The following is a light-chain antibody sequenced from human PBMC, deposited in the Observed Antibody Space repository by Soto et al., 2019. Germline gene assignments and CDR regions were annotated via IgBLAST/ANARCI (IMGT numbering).Light chain of an antibody. CDR3: QQYGSSPAT. CDR1: QSVYNTY. Sequence: EIVLTQSPGTLSLSPGERATLSCRASQSVYNTYLGWYQQKPGQAPRLLIYGASSRTTGTPDRFNGGGSGTEFTLTITRLEPEDLAVYYGQQYGSSPATFGQGTKVEF. V-gene: IGKV3-20*01. CDR2: GAS. J-gene: IGKJ2*01.